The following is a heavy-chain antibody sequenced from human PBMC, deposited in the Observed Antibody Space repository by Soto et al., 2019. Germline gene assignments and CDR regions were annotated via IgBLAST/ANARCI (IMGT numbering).Heavy chain of an antibody. D-gene: IGHD1-1*01. V-gene: IGHV3-23*01. CDR2: ISGSISGSGGST. CDR1: GFTFGTYA. J-gene: IGHJ6*02. Sequence: PGGSLRLSCAASGFTFGTYAMSWVRQAPGKGLEWVSSISGSISGSGGSTYYADSVKGRFTISRDNSKKTLYLQMNSLRAEDTAVYYCGGPKPTRLRYYYYGLDVWGQGTTVTVSS. CDR3: GGPKPTRLRYYYYGLDV.